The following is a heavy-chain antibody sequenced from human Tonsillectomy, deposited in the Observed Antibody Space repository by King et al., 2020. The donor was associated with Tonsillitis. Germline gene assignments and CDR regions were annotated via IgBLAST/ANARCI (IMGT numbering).Heavy chain of an antibody. D-gene: IGHD3-9*01. CDR2: IYLNDDE. CDR1: GFSLSTSGVG. CDR3: AHRVFRLFDY. Sequence: TLKESGPTLVKPTQTLTLTCTFSGFSLSTSGVGVGWIRQPPGKALEWLAVIYLNDDERYRPSLKSRLTISKDTSKNQVVLTMTNMDPVDTATYFCAHRVFRLFDYWGQGTLVTVSS. J-gene: IGHJ4*02. V-gene: IGHV2-5*01.